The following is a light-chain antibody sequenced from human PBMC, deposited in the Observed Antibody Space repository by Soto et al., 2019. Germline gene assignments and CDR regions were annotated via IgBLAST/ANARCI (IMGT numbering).Light chain of an antibody. V-gene: IGKV3-11*01. J-gene: IGKJ5*01. CDR2: DTS. Sequence: EIVLTQSPATLSLSPGERATLSCRASQSVSTYSAWYQQKPGQAPRLLIYDTSNRATDIPARFSGSGSGTDFTLTISSLEPEDFAVYYCHQRSKWPLTYGQGTRLETK. CDR1: QSVSTY. CDR3: HQRSKWPLT.